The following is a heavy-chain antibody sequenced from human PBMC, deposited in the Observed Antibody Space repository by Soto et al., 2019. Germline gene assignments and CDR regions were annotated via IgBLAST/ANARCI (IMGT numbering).Heavy chain of an antibody. Sequence: GGSLRLSCAASGFTFSSYEMNWVRQAPGKGLEWVSYISSSGRTIYYADSVKGRFTISRDNAKNSLYLQMNSLRAEDTAVYYCARTSLRTSGGVVIRTRGGMDVWGQGTTVTVSS. D-gene: IGHD3-3*01. J-gene: IGHJ6*02. V-gene: IGHV3-48*03. CDR2: ISSSGRTI. CDR3: ARTSLRTSGGVVIRTRGGMDV. CDR1: GFTFSSYE.